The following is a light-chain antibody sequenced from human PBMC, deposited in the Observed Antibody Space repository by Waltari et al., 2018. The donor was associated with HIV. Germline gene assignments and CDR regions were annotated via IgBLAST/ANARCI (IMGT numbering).Light chain of an antibody. J-gene: IGLJ1*01. Sequence: QSVLTQPPSVSGAPGQRVTISRTGSRPNLGPGYTVTWQRQLPGTAPKLLIYRNTNRPSGVPDRFSGSKAGTSASLAITGLQADDEADYYCQSYDSSLSGYVFGTGTKVTVL. CDR2: RNT. CDR3: QSYDSSLSGYV. CDR1: RPNLGPGYT. V-gene: IGLV1-40*01.